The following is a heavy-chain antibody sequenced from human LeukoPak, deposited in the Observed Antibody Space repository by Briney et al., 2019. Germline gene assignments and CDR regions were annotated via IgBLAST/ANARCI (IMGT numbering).Heavy chain of an antibody. D-gene: IGHD5-18*01. V-gene: IGHV3-33*08. J-gene: IGHJ4*02. Sequence: GGSLRLSCAASGFTFSSYSMNWVRQAPGKGLEWVAVIWYDGSNKYYADSVKGRFTISRDNSKNTLYLQINSLRAEDTAVYYCARDSVTAMGMGLFDYWGQGTLVTVSS. CDR1: GFTFSSYS. CDR3: ARDSVTAMGMGLFDY. CDR2: IWYDGSNK.